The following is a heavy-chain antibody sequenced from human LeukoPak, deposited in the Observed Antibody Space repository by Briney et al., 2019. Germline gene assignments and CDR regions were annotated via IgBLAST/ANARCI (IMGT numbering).Heavy chain of an antibody. D-gene: IGHD3-22*01. J-gene: IGHJ3*02. CDR1: GFSLSTSGMR. V-gene: IGHV2-70*04. Sequence: ESGPTLLHPTQTLTLTCTFSGFSLSTSGMRVRWIRQPPGKALEWLALINWDDDKFYSTSLKTRLTISKDTAKNQVVLTMTNMDPVDTATYYCARTLYYYDSSGYYNTGDDAFDIWGQGTMVTVSS. CDR3: ARTLYYYDSSGYYNTGDDAFDI. CDR2: INWDDDK.